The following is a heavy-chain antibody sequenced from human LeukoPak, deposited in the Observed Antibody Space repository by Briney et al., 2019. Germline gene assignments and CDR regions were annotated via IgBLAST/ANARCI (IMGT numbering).Heavy chain of an antibody. CDR1: GGSISDFL. Sequence: SETLSLTCSGSGGSISDFLWSWIRQPAGKGLEWIGRIYSSGNTNYNPSLKTRVTMSLDASKNQFSLKLSSVTAADTAVYYCARNAGDYWGQGTQVTVSS. D-gene: IGHD6-13*01. CDR2: IYSSGNT. V-gene: IGHV4-4*07. CDR3: ARNAGDY. J-gene: IGHJ4*02.